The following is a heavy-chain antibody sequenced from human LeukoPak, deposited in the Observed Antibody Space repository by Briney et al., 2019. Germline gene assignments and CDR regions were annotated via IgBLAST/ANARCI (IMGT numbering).Heavy chain of an antibody. J-gene: IGHJ4*02. CDR2: ISWNSASI. CDR3: AKANALRTDYYDSSGYDDYFDY. D-gene: IGHD3-22*01. Sequence: GRSLRLSCAASGFTFDDYAMHWVRQAPGKGLEWVSGISWNSASIGYADSVKGRFTISRDNARNSLYLQMNSLRAEDTAFYYGAKANALRTDYYDSSGYDDYFDYWGQGTLVTVSS. CDR1: GFTFDDYA. V-gene: IGHV3-9*01.